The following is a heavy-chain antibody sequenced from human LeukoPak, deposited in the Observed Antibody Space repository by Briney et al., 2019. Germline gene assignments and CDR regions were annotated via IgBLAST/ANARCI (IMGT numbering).Heavy chain of an antibody. CDR3: AKLHDYGDYLFDY. J-gene: IGHJ4*02. Sequence: PGGSLRLSSAASGFTFSSYAMSWVRQAPGKGLEWVSAISGSGGSTYYADSVKGRFTISRDNSKNTLYLQMNSLRAEDTAVYYCAKLHDYGDYLFDYWGQGTLVTVSS. D-gene: IGHD4-17*01. CDR1: GFTFSSYA. CDR2: ISGSGGST. V-gene: IGHV3-23*01.